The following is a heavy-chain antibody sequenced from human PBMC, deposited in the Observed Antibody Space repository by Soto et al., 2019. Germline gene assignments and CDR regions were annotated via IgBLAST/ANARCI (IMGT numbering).Heavy chain of an antibody. CDR1: GFTFDDYA. D-gene: IGHD2-8*01. J-gene: IGHJ4*02. CDR2: ISWNSGSI. Sequence: EVQLVESGGGLVQPGRSLRLSCAACGFTFDDYAMHWVRQAPGKGMELVSGISWNSGSIGYADSVKGRFTISRDNAKNSLYLQMNSLRAEDTALYYCAKDIGYCTNGVCSPGGYWGQGTLVTVSS. V-gene: IGHV3-9*01. CDR3: AKDIGYCTNGVCSPGGY.